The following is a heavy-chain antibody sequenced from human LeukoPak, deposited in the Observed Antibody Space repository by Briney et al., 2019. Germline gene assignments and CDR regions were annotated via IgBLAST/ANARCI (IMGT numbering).Heavy chain of an antibody. CDR2: ISGSGGST. CDR1: EFTFSTYA. V-gene: IGHV3-23*01. D-gene: IGHD6-19*01. Sequence: GGSLRLSCAASEFTFSTYAMTWVRQAPGKGLEWVSAISGSGGSTYYAASVKGRFTISRDNSKNTLYLQMNSLRAEDTAIYYCAKEHSSGWYGYFQHWGQGTLVTVSS. J-gene: IGHJ1*01. CDR3: AKEHSSGWYGYFQH.